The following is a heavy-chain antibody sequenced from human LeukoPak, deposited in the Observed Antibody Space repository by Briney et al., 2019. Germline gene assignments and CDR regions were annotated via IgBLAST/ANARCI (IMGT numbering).Heavy chain of an antibody. CDR1: GFTFSSYW. CDR2: INTDGSST. D-gene: IGHD3-3*01. CDR3: ARVPYDFWSGYASIDY. Sequence: SGGSLRLSCAASGFTFSSYWMHWVRQAPGKGLVWVSRINTDGSSTSYADSVKGRFTISRDNAKNTLYLQMNSLRAEDTAVYYCARVPYDFWSGYASIDYWGQGTLVTVSS. J-gene: IGHJ4*02. V-gene: IGHV3-74*01.